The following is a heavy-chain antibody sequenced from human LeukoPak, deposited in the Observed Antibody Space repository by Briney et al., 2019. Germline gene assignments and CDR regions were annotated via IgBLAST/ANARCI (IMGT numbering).Heavy chain of an antibody. D-gene: IGHD2-15*01. CDR1: GGSFSGYY. CDR2: INHSGST. V-gene: IGHV4-34*01. Sequence: PSETLSLTCAVYGGSFSGYYWGWIRQPPGKGLEWIGEINHSGSTNYNPSLKSRVTISVDTSKNQFSLKLSSVTAADTAVYYCARASRCSGGSCYPGTYYGMDVWGKGTTVTVSS. CDR3: ARASRCSGGSCYPGTYYGMDV. J-gene: IGHJ6*04.